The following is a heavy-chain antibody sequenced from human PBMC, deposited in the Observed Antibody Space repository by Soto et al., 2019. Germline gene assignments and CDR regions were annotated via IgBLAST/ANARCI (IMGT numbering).Heavy chain of an antibody. CDR1: GGSFSGYY. D-gene: IGHD6-19*01. Sequence: WETLSLTCAVYGGSFSGYYWSWIRQPPGKGLEWIGEINHSGSTNYNPSLKSRVTISVDTSKNQFSLKLSSVTAADTAVYYCARRKQWLVRGAAFDIWGQGTMVTVSS. J-gene: IGHJ3*02. CDR3: ARRKQWLVRGAAFDI. V-gene: IGHV4-34*01. CDR2: INHSGST.